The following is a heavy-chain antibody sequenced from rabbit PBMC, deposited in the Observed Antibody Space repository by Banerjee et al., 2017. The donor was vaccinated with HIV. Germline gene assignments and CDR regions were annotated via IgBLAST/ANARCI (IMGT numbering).Heavy chain of an antibody. CDR1: GFDFSSYG. CDR2: INTSSGST. J-gene: IGHJ4*01. Sequence: QEQLVESGGGLVTLGGSLKLSCKASGFDFSSYGVSWVRQAPGKGLEWIACINTSSGSTVYATWAKGRFTISRTSSTTVALQMTSLTAADTATYFCARDLAGVIGWNFNLWGPGTLVTVS. V-gene: IGHV1S45*01. D-gene: IGHD4-1*01. CDR3: ARDLAGVIGWNFNL.